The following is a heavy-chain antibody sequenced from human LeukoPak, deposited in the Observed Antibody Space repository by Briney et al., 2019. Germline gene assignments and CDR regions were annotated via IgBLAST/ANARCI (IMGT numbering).Heavy chain of an antibody. D-gene: IGHD3/OR15-3a*01. Sequence: SETLSLTCTVSGGSMDSSRYYWAWIRQPPGKGLEWIGTIYYSGSTYYTPSLKSRVTISVDTSKNQFSLKLSSVTAADMAVYYCARSHSVWTSFDYWGQGTLVTVSS. J-gene: IGHJ4*02. CDR2: IYYSGST. V-gene: IGHV4-39*07. CDR3: ARSHSVWTSFDY. CDR1: GGSMDSSRYY.